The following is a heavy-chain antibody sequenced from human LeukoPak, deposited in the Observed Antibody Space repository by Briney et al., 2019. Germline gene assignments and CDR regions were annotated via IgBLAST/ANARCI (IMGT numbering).Heavy chain of an antibody. Sequence: SETLSLTCTVSGGSISSYFWSWIRQPPGKGLEWIGYIYYSGSTNYNPSLKSRVTISVDTSKNQFSLKLSSVTAADTAVYYCARGYSYGSFDYWGQGTLVTVSS. CDR3: ARGYSYGSFDY. V-gene: IGHV4-59*08. D-gene: IGHD5-18*01. CDR1: GGSISSYF. CDR2: IYYSGST. J-gene: IGHJ4*02.